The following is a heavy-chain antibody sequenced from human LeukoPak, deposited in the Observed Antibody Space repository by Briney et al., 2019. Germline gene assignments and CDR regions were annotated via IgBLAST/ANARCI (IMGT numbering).Heavy chain of an antibody. V-gene: IGHV1-69*04. J-gene: IGHJ4*02. CDR2: IIPILGIA. Sequence: ASVKVSCKASGGTFSSYAISWVRQAPGQGLEWMGRIIPILGIANYAQKFQGRVTITADKSTSTAYMELSSLRSEDMAVYYCARNLPYDYSNYSHYWGQGTLVTVSS. CDR3: ARNLPYDYSNYSHY. D-gene: IGHD4-11*01. CDR1: GGTFSSYA.